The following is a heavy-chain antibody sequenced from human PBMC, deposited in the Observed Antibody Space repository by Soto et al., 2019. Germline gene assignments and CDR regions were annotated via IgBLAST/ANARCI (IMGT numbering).Heavy chain of an antibody. J-gene: IGHJ5*02. Sequence: QVQLVQSGAEVKKPGASVKVSCKASGYTFTSYGISWVRQAPGQGLAWMGGISAYNGNTNYAQKLQGRVTMTTDTSTSTGYMELRRLRSDGTAGYYWAGEYYYDVTNWFDPWGQGTLVNVSS. CDR3: AGEYYYDVTNWFDP. CDR1: GYTFTSYG. V-gene: IGHV1-18*01. CDR2: ISAYNGNT. D-gene: IGHD3-22*01.